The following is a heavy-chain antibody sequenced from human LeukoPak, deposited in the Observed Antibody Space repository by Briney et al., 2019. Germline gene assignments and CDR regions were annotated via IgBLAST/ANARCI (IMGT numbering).Heavy chain of an antibody. D-gene: IGHD2-8*02. CDR1: GFTFNTYT. CDR3: AKAGDAGGGSKRVDY. J-gene: IGHJ4*02. V-gene: IGHV3-30-3*01. Sequence: PGRSLRLSCAASGFTFNTYTMHWVRQAPGKGLEWVAVMSYDGSTKYYADSVEGRFTISRDNSQNTLYLQMNSLRVEDTAVYYCAKAGDAGGGSKRVDYWGQGTLVTVSS. CDR2: MSYDGSTK.